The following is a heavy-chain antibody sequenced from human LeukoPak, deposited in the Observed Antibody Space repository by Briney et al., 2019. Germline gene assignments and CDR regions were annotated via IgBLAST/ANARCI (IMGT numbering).Heavy chain of an antibody. Sequence: ASVKVSCKTSGYTFASYGISWVRQAPGQGLEWMGWISAYSGNTNYAQKLQGRVTMTTDTSTSTAYMELRSLRSDDTAVYYCARGGFYYYYMDVWGKGTTVTVSS. CDR2: ISAYSGNT. CDR3: ARGGFYYYYMDV. J-gene: IGHJ6*03. CDR1: GYTFASYG. V-gene: IGHV1-18*01. D-gene: IGHD3-3*01.